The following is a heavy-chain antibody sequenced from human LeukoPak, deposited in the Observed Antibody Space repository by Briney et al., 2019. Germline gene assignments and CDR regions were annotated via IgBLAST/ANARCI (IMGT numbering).Heavy chain of an antibody. Sequence: GGSLRLSCAASGFTFDDYGMSWVRPAPGKGLEWVSFIYNDDTKDYADSVRGRFTISRDNSKNTLYLQMNSLRAEDTAVYYCATGAHYYGSWGQGTLVTVSS. J-gene: IGHJ5*02. V-gene: IGHV3-53*01. CDR2: IYNDDTK. CDR3: ATGAHYYGS. CDR1: GFTFDDYG. D-gene: IGHD3-10*01.